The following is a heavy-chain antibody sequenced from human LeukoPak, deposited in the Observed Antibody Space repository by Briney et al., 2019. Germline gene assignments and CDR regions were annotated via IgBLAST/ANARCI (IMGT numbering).Heavy chain of an antibody. CDR2: ISAYNGNT. CDR1: GYTFTSYG. Sequence: ASVKVSCKASGYTFTSYGISWVRQAPGQGLEWMGWISAYNGNTNYAQKLQGRVTMTTDTSTSTAYMELRSLRSDDTAVYYCARDLTKSLMTERWLQWVEGHSYYFDYWGQGTLVTVSS. J-gene: IGHJ4*02. V-gene: IGHV1-18*01. CDR3: ARDLTKSLMTERWLQWVEGHSYYFDY. D-gene: IGHD5-24*01.